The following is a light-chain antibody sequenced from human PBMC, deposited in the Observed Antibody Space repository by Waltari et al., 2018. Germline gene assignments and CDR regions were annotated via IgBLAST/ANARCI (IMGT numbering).Light chain of an antibody. Sequence: EIVMTQSPASLSLSPGERVTLSCRASQSVTTNLAWYQQKPGQAPRLLIYGASTRAAGIPARFSGSGSGTEFTLTISGLQSEDFAFYYCQQYNDWPSWTFGQGTKVEIK. CDR2: GAS. CDR3: QQYNDWPSWT. CDR1: QSVTTN. V-gene: IGKV3-15*01. J-gene: IGKJ1*01.